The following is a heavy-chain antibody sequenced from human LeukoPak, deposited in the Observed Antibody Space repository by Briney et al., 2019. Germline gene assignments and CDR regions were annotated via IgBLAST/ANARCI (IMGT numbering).Heavy chain of an antibody. CDR1: GGSISGGGYY. CDR3: AREILGGFNPGAY. V-gene: IGHV4-31*03. CDR2: IYYSDYT. D-gene: IGHD1-14*01. Sequence: SETLSLTCTVSGGSISGGGYYWNWIRQHPGKGLEWIGHIYYSDYTYYNPSLRSRVTISIDTSENQFSLKLSSVSAADTAVYYCAREILGGFNPGAYWGQGTLVTVSS. J-gene: IGHJ4*02.